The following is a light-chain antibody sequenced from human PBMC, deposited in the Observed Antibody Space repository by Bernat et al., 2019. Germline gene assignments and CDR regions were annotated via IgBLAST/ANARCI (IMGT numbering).Light chain of an antibody. CDR2: DSS. V-gene: IGKV3-11*01. CDR3: QQWGNWHPVT. Sequence: EIVLTQSPATLSLSPGESATLSCRASQSVNNYLAWYQQKPGQAPRLLIYDSSNRAPGVPARFSGSGSGTDFILTISSLEPEDVAIYYCQQWGNWHPVTFGGGTKVEIK. CDR1: QSVNNY. J-gene: IGKJ4*01.